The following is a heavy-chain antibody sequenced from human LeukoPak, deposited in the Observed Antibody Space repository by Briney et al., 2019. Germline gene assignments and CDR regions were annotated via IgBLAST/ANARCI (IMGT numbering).Heavy chain of an antibody. CDR1: GFTFTNAW. J-gene: IGHJ4*02. Sequence: PGGSLRLSCAASGFTFTNAWMSWVRQAPGKGLEWVGRIKSKSDGGTTDYAAPVKGRFTISRDDSKSTLYLQMNSLKTEDTAVYYCTSPLLNYYGSGSYLPDYWGQGTLVTVSS. CDR3: TSPLLNYYGSGSYLPDY. V-gene: IGHV3-15*01. D-gene: IGHD3-10*01. CDR2: IKSKSDGGTT.